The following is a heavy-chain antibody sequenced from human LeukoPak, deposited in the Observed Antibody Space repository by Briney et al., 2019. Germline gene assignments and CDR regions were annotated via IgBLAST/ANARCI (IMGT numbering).Heavy chain of an antibody. CDR2: IYHSGST. Sequence: SETLSLTCAVSGGSISSSNWWSWVRQPPGKGLEWIGEIYHSGSTNCNPSLKSRVTISVDKSKNQFSLKLSSVTAADTAVYYCARERGTAGTSAFDIWGQGTMVTVSS. D-gene: IGHD1-1*01. CDR1: GGSISSSNW. CDR3: ARERGTAGTSAFDI. V-gene: IGHV4-4*02. J-gene: IGHJ3*02.